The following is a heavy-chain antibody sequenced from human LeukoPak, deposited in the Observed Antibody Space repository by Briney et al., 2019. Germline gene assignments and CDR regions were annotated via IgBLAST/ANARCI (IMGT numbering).Heavy chain of an antibody. CDR1: GFTFSSYA. J-gene: IGHJ4*02. CDR2: ISYDGSNK. Sequence: GGSLRLSCAASGFTFSSYAMHWVRQAPGKGLEWVAVISYDGSNKYYADSVKGRFTISRDNSKNTLYLQMNSLRAEDTAVYYCARDQDSSGYYRFDYWGQGTLVTVSS. CDR3: ARDQDSSGYYRFDY. V-gene: IGHV3-30-3*01. D-gene: IGHD3-22*01.